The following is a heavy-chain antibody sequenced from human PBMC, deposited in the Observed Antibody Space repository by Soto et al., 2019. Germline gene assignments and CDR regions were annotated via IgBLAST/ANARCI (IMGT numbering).Heavy chain of an antibody. V-gene: IGHV1-3*05. CDR3: AGVPYGSGNRRGGGNWFDP. CDR1: GYTFTSYA. D-gene: IGHD3-10*01. CDR2: INAGNGNT. Sequence: QVQLVQSGAEEKKPGASVKVSCKASGYTFTSYAMHWVRQAPGQRLEWMGWINAGNGNTKYSQKFQGRGPITRDTSAGTAYMELGSLRSEDTAVYYCAGVPYGSGNRRGGGNWFDPWGQGTLVTVSS. J-gene: IGHJ5*02.